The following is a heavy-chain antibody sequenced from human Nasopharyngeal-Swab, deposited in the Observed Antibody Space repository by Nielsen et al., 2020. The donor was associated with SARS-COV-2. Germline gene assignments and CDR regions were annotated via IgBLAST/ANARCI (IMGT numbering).Heavy chain of an antibody. CDR2: ISYDGSNK. Sequence: GESLKISCAASGFTFSSYAMHWVRQAPGKGLEWVAVISYDGSNKYYADSVKGRFTISRDNSKNTMYLQMNSLRAEDTAVYCCARTGGSYFDYWGQGTLVTVSS. CDR3: ARTGGSYFDY. V-gene: IGHV3-30-3*01. J-gene: IGHJ4*02. D-gene: IGHD1-26*01. CDR1: GFTFSSYA.